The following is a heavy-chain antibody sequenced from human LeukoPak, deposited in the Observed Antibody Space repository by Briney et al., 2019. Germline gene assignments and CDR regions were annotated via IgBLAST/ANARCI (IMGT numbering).Heavy chain of an antibody. D-gene: IGHD1-26*01. CDR2: IYYSGST. CDR3: ARRLHRWGFVFDI. J-gene: IGHJ3*02. Sequence: SETLSLTCTVSGGSISSSSYYWGWIRQPPGKGLEWIGSIYYSGSTYYNPSLKSRVTISVDTPKNQFSLKLSSVTAADTAVYYCARRLHRWGFVFDIWGQGTMVTVSS. CDR1: GGSISSSSYY. V-gene: IGHV4-39*01.